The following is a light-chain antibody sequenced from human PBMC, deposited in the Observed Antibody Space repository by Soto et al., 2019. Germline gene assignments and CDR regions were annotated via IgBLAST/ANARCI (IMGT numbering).Light chain of an antibody. V-gene: IGKV3-20*01. Sequence: EIVLMQSPGSLSLSPGERVTLSCRASQSISNRYLAWYQHRPGQAPRLLIYGTSSRASGVPDRFSASGAGTDFILTISRLEPEDFAIYYCQQYGSSITFGGGTKVEIK. J-gene: IGKJ4*01. CDR3: QQYGSSIT. CDR1: QSISNRY. CDR2: GTS.